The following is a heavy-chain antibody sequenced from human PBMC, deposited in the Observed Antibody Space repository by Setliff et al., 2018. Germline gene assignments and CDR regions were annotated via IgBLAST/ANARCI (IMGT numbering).Heavy chain of an antibody. CDR3: AREAKRNVVVVVAATPVY. CDR1: GYTFTSYY. Sequence: GASVKVSCKASGYTFTSYYMHWVRQAPGQGLEWMGIINPSGGSTSYAQKFQGRVTMTRVTSTSTVYMELSSLRSEDTAVYYCAREAKRNVVVVVAATPVYWGQGTLVTVSS. CDR2: INPSGGST. J-gene: IGHJ4*02. D-gene: IGHD2-15*01. V-gene: IGHV1-46*01.